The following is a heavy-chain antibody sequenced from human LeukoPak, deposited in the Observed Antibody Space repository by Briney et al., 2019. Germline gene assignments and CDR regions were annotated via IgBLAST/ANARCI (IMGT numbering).Heavy chain of an antibody. CDR3: ARSSFYSSGWNSGFPYWYFDL. CDR2: ISSNGDSK. Sequence: GGSLRLSCVASGFSFSNYAMHWVRQAPGKGLEYVSAISSNGDSKYYTNSVKGRFTISRDNSKTTLSLQMGSLRAEDMAVYYCARSSFYSSGWNSGFPYWYFDLWGRGTLVTVSS. V-gene: IGHV3-64*01. D-gene: IGHD6-19*01. J-gene: IGHJ2*01. CDR1: GFSFSNYA.